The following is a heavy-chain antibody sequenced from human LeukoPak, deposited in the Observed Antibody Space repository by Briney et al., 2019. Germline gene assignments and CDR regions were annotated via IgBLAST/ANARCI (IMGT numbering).Heavy chain of an antibody. CDR3: ARGPPRLNWFDP. D-gene: IGHD6-25*01. CDR1: GGTFSSYA. V-gene: IGHV1-3*01. CDR2: INGGNGNT. J-gene: IGHJ5*02. Sequence: ASVKVSCKASGGTFSSYAISWVRQAPGQRLEWMGWINGGNGNTKYSQKLQGRVTITRDTSASTAYMELRSLRSEGTAVFYCARGPPRLNWFDPWGQGTLVTVSS.